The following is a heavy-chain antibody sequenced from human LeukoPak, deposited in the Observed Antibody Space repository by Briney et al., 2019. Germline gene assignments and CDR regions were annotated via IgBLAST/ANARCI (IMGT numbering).Heavy chain of an antibody. Sequence: SETLSLTCTVSGGSISSSSYCWGWIRQPPGKGLEWIGSIYYSGSTYYNPSLKSRVTISVDTSKNQFSLKLSSVTAADTAVYYCARDSHEGYFDYWGQGTLVTVSS. V-gene: IGHV4-39*07. J-gene: IGHJ4*02. CDR1: GGSISSSSYC. CDR3: ARDSHEGYFDY. CDR2: IYYSGST.